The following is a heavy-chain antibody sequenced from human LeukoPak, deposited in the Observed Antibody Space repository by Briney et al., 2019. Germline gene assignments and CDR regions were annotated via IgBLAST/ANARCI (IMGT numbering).Heavy chain of an antibody. Sequence: ASVKVSCKASGYTFTSYGISWVRQAPGQGLEWMGWISAYNGNTNYAQKLQGRVTMTTDTSTSTAYMELRSLRSGDTAVYYCARDYDFWSGYTYDYWGQGTLVTVSS. CDR2: ISAYNGNT. V-gene: IGHV1-18*01. CDR1: GYTFTSYG. D-gene: IGHD3-3*01. CDR3: ARDYDFWSGYTYDY. J-gene: IGHJ4*02.